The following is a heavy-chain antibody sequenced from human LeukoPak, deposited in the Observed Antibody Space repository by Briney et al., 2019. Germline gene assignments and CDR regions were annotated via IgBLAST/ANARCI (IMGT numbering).Heavy chain of an antibody. CDR1: GYTFSNYD. CDR3: ARVFSTSGGYYYYGMDV. V-gene: IGHV1-8*01. J-gene: IGHJ6*02. CDR2: MNPNSGNT. Sequence: GASVKVSCKASGYTFSNYDINWVRQVTGQGLEWMGWMNPNSGNTGYAQKFQGRVTMTRNTSISTAYMELSSLRSEDTAVYYCARVFSTSGGYYYYGMDVWGQGTTVTVS. D-gene: IGHD2-15*01.